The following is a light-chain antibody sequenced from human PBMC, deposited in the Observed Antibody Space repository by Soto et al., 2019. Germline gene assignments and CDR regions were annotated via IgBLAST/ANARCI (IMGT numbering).Light chain of an antibody. J-gene: IGKJ5*01. Sequence: EIVMTQSPATQSMSPGERASLSCRASQSVSSKLAWYQQKPGQAPRLLIYAASTRATGIPARFSGSGSGTEFTLTISSLQSEDFAVYYCQHYNNWPPITFGQGTRLEIK. CDR1: QSVSSK. CDR2: AAS. CDR3: QHYNNWPPIT. V-gene: IGKV3-15*01.